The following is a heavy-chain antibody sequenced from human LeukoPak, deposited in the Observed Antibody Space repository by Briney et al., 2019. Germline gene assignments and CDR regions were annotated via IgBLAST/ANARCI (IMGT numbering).Heavy chain of an antibody. J-gene: IGHJ4*02. CDR2: IIPILGIA. CDR3: ARVPGNSGFFDY. CDR1: GGTFSSYA. Sequence: SVKVSCKASGGTFSSYAISWVRQVPGQGLEWMGRIIPILGIANYAQKFQGRVTITADKSTSTAYMELSRLRSEDTAVYYCARVPGNSGFFDYWGQGTLVTVSS. V-gene: IGHV1-69*04. D-gene: IGHD4-23*01.